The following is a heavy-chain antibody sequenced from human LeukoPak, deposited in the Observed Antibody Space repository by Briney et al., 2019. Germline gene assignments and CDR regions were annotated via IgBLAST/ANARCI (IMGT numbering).Heavy chain of an antibody. CDR3: AKSLKRVGVQLLYGGGILDP. CDR2: INPNSGGT. D-gene: IGHD2-2*02. CDR1: GYTLTGYY. J-gene: IGHJ5*02. Sequence: ASVKVSCKASGYTLTGYYMHWVRQAPGQGLEWMGWINPNSGGTNYAQKFQGRVTMTRDTSISTAYMELSRLRSDDTAVYYCAKSLKRVGVQLLYGGGILDPWGQGTLVTVSS. V-gene: IGHV1-2*02.